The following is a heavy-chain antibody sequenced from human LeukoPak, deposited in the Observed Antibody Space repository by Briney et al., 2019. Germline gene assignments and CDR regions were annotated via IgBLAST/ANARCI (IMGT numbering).Heavy chain of an antibody. CDR2: INPNSGGT. CDR3: ARVTGDYGEEDY. J-gene: IGHJ4*02. V-gene: IGHV1-2*02. D-gene: IGHD7-27*01. CDR1: GYTFTGYY. Sequence: ASVKVSCKASGYTFTGYYMHWVRQAPGQGLEWMGWINPNSGGTNYAQKFQGRVTMTRDTSISTAYMALSRLRSDDTAVYYCARVTGDYGEEDYWGQGTLVTVSS.